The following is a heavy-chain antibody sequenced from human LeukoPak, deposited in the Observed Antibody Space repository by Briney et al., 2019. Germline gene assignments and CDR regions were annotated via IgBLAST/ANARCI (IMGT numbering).Heavy chain of an antibody. CDR3: ARGGNRGGSIDY. D-gene: IGHD2-15*01. J-gene: IGHJ4*02. CDR2: IRYDGSNE. V-gene: IGHV3-30*02. CDR1: GFTFSSFG. Sequence: PGGSLRLSCAASGFTFSSFGMHWVRQAPGKGLEWVAFIRYDGSNEYYADSVKGRFTISRDNSKNTLYLQMNSLRAEDTAVYYCARGGNRGGSIDYWGQGTLVTVSS.